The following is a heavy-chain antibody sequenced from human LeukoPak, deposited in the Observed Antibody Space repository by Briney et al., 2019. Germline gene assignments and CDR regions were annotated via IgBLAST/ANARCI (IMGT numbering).Heavy chain of an antibody. CDR2: IIPIFGTA. CDR3: ALSSTSHYYYYMDV. V-gene: IGHV1-69*05. Sequence: SVKVSCKASGGTFSSYAISWVRQAPGQGLEWMGGIIPIFGTANYAQKFQGRVTITTDESTSTAYMELSRLRSEDTAVYYCALSSTSHYYYYMDVWGKGTTVTVSS. J-gene: IGHJ6*03. CDR1: GGTFSSYA. D-gene: IGHD2-2*01.